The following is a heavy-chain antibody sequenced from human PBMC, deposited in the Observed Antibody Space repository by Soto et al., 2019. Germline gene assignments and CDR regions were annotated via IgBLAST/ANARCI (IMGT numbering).Heavy chain of an antibody. CDR1: GFTFRSYV. D-gene: IGHD3-16*01. CDR2: TSYDGSNN. CDR3: ARWGTTGGLDF. Sequence: QVQLVESGGGVVQPGTSLRLSCVGSGFTFRSYVIHWVRQAPGKGLEWVALTSYDGSNNFYGDSVKGRFTISRDNSRNTVELQLDSLRLEDTALYYCARWGTTGGLDFWGQGTLVSVSS. J-gene: IGHJ4*02. V-gene: IGHV3-33*05.